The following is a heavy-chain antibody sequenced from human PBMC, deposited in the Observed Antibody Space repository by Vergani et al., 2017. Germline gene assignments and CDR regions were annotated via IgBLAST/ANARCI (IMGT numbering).Heavy chain of an antibody. V-gene: IGHV3-53*01. CDR2: IYSGGST. D-gene: IGHD3-22*01. J-gene: IGHJ4*02. CDR1: GFTVSSNY. Sequence: EVQLVESGGGLIQPGGSLRLSCAASGFTVSSNYMSWVRQAPGKGLEWVSVIYSGGSTYYADSVKGRFTISRDNSKNTLYLQMNSLRAEYTAVYYCAREGGDYYDSSGYYYQGYVDYWGQGTLVTVSS. CDR3: AREGGDYYDSSGYYYQGYVDY.